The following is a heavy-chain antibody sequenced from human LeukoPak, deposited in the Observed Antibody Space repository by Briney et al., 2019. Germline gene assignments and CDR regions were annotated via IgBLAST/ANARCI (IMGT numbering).Heavy chain of an antibody. Sequence: SETLSLTCTVSGGSISSYYWSWIRQPPGKGLEWIGYIYYSGSTNYNPSLKSRVTVSVDTSKNQFSLKLSSVTAADTAVYYCASHDYGDYDDAFDIWGQGTMVTVSS. CDR3: ASHDYGDYDDAFDI. CDR2: IYYSGST. J-gene: IGHJ3*02. V-gene: IGHV4-59*08. D-gene: IGHD4-17*01. CDR1: GGSISSYY.